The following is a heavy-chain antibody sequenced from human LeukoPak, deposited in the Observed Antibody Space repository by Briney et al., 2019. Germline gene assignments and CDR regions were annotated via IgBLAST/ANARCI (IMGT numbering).Heavy chain of an antibody. CDR2: ITGSGGST. Sequence: GGSLRLSCAASGFTFSNYGLSWVRQAPGKGLEWVSGITGSGGSTYYADSVKGRFTISRDNSKNTLYLQMNSLRAEDTAIYYCAKEVPMYYDYVWGSYRYFDYWGQGTLVTVSS. CDR3: AKEVPMYYDYVWGSYRYFDY. J-gene: IGHJ4*02. D-gene: IGHD3-16*02. CDR1: GFTFSNYG. V-gene: IGHV3-23*01.